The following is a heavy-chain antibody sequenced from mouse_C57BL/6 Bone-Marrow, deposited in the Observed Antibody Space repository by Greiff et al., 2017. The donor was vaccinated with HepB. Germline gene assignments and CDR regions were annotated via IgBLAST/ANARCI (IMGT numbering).Heavy chain of an antibody. J-gene: IGHJ2*01. D-gene: IGHD2-1*01. V-gene: IGHV5-4*01. CDR1: GFTFSSYA. Sequence: EVHLVESGGGLVKPGGSLKLSCAASGFTFSSYAMSWVRQTPEKRLEWVATISDGGSYTYYPDNVKGRFTISRDNAKNNLYLQMSHLKSEDTAMYYCARGATMVTTGYFDYWGQGTTLTVSS. CDR2: ISDGGSYT. CDR3: ARGATMVTTGYFDY.